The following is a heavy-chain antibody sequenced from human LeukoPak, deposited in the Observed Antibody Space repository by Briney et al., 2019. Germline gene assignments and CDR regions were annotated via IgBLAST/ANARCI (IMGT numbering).Heavy chain of an antibody. Sequence: ASVKVSCKASGYTFTDYYIHWVRQAPGQGLEWRGWINPNSGGTNYAQNFQGRVTMTRDTSISTAYMELSRLRSDDTAMYYCARELGYCSSASCPLYHYWGQGTLVTVSS. V-gene: IGHV1-2*02. CDR2: INPNSGGT. CDR1: GYTFTDYY. J-gene: IGHJ4*02. D-gene: IGHD2-2*01. CDR3: ARELGYCSSASCPLYHY.